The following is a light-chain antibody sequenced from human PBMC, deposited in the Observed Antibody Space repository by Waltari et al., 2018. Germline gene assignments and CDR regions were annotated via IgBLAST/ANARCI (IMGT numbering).Light chain of an antibody. V-gene: IGKV3-20*01. J-gene: IGKJ1*01. CDR1: QSISKY. CDR2: EAS. CDR3: QKYEALPAT. Sequence: EIVLTQSPGTLSLSPGERATLSCRASQSISKYLVWYQQKPGQAPRLLIYEASIRATGIPDRFIGSGHGTDFSLIISRMEPEDFAVYYCQKYEALPATFGQGTKVEIK.